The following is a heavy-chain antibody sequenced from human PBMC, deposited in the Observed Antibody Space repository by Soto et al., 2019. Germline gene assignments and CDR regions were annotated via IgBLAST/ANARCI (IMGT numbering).Heavy chain of an antibody. CDR3: THAGHYYGGNSFPFDY. J-gene: IGHJ4*02. Sequence: KESGPMLVKPTQTLTLTCTFSGFSLATDEEGVGWIRQPPGKALEWLALIYWNDDKHYSPSLKRRLTITKDTSKNQVVLTMTNVDPVDTATYYCTHAGHYYGGNSFPFDYWGQGTRITVSS. CDR2: IYWNDDK. CDR1: GFSLATDEEG. D-gene: IGHD3-22*01. V-gene: IGHV2-5*01.